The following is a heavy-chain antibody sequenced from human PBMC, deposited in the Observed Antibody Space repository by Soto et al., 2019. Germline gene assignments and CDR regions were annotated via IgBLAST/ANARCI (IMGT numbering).Heavy chain of an antibody. Sequence: QVQLQESGPGLVKPSETLSLTCTVSGGSVSSGSYYWSWIRQPPGKGLEWIGYIYYSGSTNYNPSLKSRVTISVDTSNNQFSLKLSSVTAADTAVYYCARDRWFAFWGQGTTVTVSS. V-gene: IGHV4-61*01. CDR1: GGSVSSGSYY. D-gene: IGHD3-10*01. CDR3: ARDRWFAF. J-gene: IGHJ6*02. CDR2: IYYSGST.